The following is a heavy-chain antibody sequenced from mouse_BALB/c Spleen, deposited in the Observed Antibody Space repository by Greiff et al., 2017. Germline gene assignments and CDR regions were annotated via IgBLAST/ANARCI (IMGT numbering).Heavy chain of an antibody. CDR1: GFTFSSYT. CDR2: ISNGGGST. CDR3: ARHGYYAMDY. V-gene: IGHV5-12-2*01. J-gene: IGHJ4*01. Sequence: DVKVEESGGGLVQPGGSLKLSCAASGFTFSSYTMSWVRQTPEKRLEWVAYISNGGGSTYYPDTVKGRFTISRDNAKNTLYLQMSSLKSEDTAMYYCARHGYYAMDYWGQGTSVTVSS.